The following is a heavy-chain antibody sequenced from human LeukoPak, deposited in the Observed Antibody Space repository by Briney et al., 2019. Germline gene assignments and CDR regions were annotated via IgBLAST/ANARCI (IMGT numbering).Heavy chain of an antibody. CDR3: AKSGGYGLIDY. CDR2: IYSSGST. V-gene: IGHV4-39*01. Sequence: PSETLSLTCAVSGASISGSNYCWGWIRQPPGKGLEWIGNIYSSGSTYYNASLQSRVTISIDTSKNQFSLRLNSVTAADTAMYYCAKSGGYGLIDYWGQGTRVTVSS. CDR1: GASISGSNYC. J-gene: IGHJ4*02. D-gene: IGHD1-26*01.